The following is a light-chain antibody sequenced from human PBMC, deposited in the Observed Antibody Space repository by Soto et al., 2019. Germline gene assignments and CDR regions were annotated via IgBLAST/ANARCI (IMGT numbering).Light chain of an antibody. Sequence: IVLTQSPANLSVSPGERVTLSCRASQSVSSLLAWYQQKPRQAPTLLMYDTSTRATGIPARFSGSGSGTEFTLTISSLQSEDLAIYYCQQYHIWPYTFGQGTKLEIK. CDR3: QQYHIWPYT. CDR1: QSVSSL. V-gene: IGKV3-15*01. CDR2: DTS. J-gene: IGKJ2*01.